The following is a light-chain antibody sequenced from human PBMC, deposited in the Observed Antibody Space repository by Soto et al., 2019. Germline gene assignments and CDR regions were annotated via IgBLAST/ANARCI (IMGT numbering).Light chain of an antibody. CDR2: RNN. V-gene: IGLV1-47*01. CDR3: AAWDDSLSGPV. CDR1: SSNIGKNN. J-gene: IGLJ2*01. Sequence: QSVLTQPPSASGTPGQRVTISCSGSSSNIGKNNVYWYQQLPGTAPKLLIYRNNQRPSGVPDRFSGSKSGTSASLAISGLRSDDETDYYCAAWDDSLSGPVFGGGTKLNVL.